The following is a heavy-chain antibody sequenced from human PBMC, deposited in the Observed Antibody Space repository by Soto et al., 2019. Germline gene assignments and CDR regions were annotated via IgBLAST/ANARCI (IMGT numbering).Heavy chain of an antibody. CDR3: ARDNLDYDFWSGYPLPRY. CDR2: ISAYNGNT. V-gene: IGHV1-18*01. J-gene: IGHJ4*02. Sequence: ASVKVSCTASGYRFTSYGISWVRQAPGQRLGWMGWISAYNGNTNYAQKLQGRVTMTTDTSTSTAYMELRSLRSDDTAVYYCARDNLDYDFWSGYPLPRYWGQGTLVTVSS. D-gene: IGHD3-3*01. CDR1: GYRFTSYG.